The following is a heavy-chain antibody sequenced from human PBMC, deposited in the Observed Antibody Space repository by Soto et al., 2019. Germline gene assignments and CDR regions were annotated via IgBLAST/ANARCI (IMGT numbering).Heavy chain of an antibody. D-gene: IGHD1-20*01. V-gene: IGHV4-39*01. Sequence: PSETLSLTCTVSGASISVHSYYWTWIRQPPGKGLEWIGSSYYSGTTYFNPSLKSRATISVDTSKNQFSLRLTSVTAADTAIYYCTRRYNWNDNYFDYWGPGALVTVSS. CDR1: GASISVHSYY. CDR3: TRRYNWNDNYFDY. J-gene: IGHJ4*02. CDR2: SYYSGTT.